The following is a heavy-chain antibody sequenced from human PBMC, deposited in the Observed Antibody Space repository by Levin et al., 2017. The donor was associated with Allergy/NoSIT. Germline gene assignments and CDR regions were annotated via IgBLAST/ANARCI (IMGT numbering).Heavy chain of an antibody. CDR3: ARDKYGDPGYFDY. Sequence: GESLKISCAASGFTFSSYSMNWVRQAPGKGLEWVSSISSSSSYIYYADSVKGRFTISRDNAKNSLYLQMNSLRAEDTAVYYCARDKYGDPGYFDYWGQGTLVTVSS. J-gene: IGHJ4*02. CDR1: GFTFSSYS. CDR2: ISSSSSYI. V-gene: IGHV3-21*01. D-gene: IGHD4-17*01.